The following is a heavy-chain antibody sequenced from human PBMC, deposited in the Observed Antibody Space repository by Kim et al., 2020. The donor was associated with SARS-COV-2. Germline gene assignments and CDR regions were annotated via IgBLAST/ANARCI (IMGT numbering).Heavy chain of an antibody. CDR1: GYTFTSYG. CDR3: ARGGVRFGELLPLSYYYYYGMDV. CDR2: ISAYNGNT. V-gene: IGHV1-18*04. Sequence: ASVKVSCKASGYTFTSYGISWVRQAPGQGLEWMGWISAYNGNTNYAQKLQGRVTMTTDTSTSTAYMELRSLRSDDTAVYYCARGGVRFGELLPLSYYYYYGMDVWGQGTTVTVSS. D-gene: IGHD3-10*01. J-gene: IGHJ6*02.